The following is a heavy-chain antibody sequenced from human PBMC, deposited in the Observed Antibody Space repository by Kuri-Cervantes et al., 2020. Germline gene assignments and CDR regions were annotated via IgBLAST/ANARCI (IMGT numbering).Heavy chain of an antibody. D-gene: IGHD3-22*01. J-gene: IGHJ1*01. CDR3: ERAHYCDSSGYLFQH. Sequence: GGSLRLSCAASGFTFDDYAMHWVRQAPGKGLEWVSGISWNSGSIGYADSVKGRFTISRDNAKNTLYLQMNSLSAEDTAVYYCERAHYCDSSGYLFQHWGQGTLVTVSS. CDR2: ISWNSGSI. CDR1: GFTFDDYA. V-gene: IGHV3-9*01.